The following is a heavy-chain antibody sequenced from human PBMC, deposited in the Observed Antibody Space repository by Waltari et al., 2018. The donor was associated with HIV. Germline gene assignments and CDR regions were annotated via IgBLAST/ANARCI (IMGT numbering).Heavy chain of an antibody. J-gene: IGHJ5*02. CDR1: GSPFSYSR. CDR2: ISSSGSCI. CDR3: ARDSLGTSWSLNWFDP. Sequence: EVHLVASGGGLVKPGGSLSLACAASGSPFSYSRLHWVRQSPGKGLEWVSAISSSGSCIYYADSVKGRFTISRDNAQNSMYLQMNNLRADDSAMCYCARDSLGTSWSLNWFDPWGQGTLVTVSS. D-gene: IGHD6-13*01. V-gene: IGHV3-21*01.